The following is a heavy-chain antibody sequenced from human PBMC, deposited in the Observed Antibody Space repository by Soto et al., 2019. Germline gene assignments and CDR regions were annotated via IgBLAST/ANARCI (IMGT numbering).Heavy chain of an antibody. CDR2: IIPILGIA. Sequence: ASVKVSCKASGGTFSSYTISWVRQAPGQGLEWMGRIIPILGIANYAQKFQGRVTITADKSTSTAYMELSSLRSEDTAVYYCARVSYGSGSRMGGDAFDIWGQGTMVTVSS. D-gene: IGHD3-10*01. CDR3: ARVSYGSGSRMGGDAFDI. J-gene: IGHJ3*02. CDR1: GGTFSSYT. V-gene: IGHV1-69*02.